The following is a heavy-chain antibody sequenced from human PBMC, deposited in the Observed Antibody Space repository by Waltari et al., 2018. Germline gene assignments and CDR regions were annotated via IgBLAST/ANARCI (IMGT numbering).Heavy chain of an antibody. CDR1: GLKVSTSF. V-gene: IGHV3-53*01. J-gene: IGHJ4*02. CDR3: ARFYGSGSYFES. D-gene: IGHD3-10*01. CDR2: IYSGGSA. Sequence: VQLVEPGGGLIQPGGSLRLSCAASGLKVSTSFLSWVRQAPGKGLEWVSYIYSGGSAYYIDSVKGRFTISRDNSKNTLYLQMNRLTADDTAVYYCARFYGSGSYFESWGQGALVTVSS.